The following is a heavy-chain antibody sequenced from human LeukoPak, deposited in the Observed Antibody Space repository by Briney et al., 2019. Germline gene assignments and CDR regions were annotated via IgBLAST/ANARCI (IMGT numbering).Heavy chain of an antibody. V-gene: IGHV3-72*01. D-gene: IGHD2-2*02. CDR3: ARDTTDIVVVPAAIRADYYYYMDV. J-gene: IGHJ6*03. CDR2: TRNKANSYTT. CDR1: GFTFSDHY. Sequence: GGSLRLSCAASGFTFSDHYMDWIRQAPGKGLEWVGRTRNKANSYTTEYAASVKGRFTISRADSKNSLYLQMNSLKTEDTAVYYCARDTTDIVVVPAAIRADYYYYMDVWGKGTTVTVSS.